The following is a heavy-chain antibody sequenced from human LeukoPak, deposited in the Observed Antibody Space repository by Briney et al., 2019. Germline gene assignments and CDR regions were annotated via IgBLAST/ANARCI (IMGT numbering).Heavy chain of an antibody. J-gene: IGHJ4*02. V-gene: IGHV3-21*01. CDR2: ISSSSSYI. D-gene: IGHD4-17*01. CDR3: ARDLGGYGDYGTNFDY. Sequence: GGSLRLSCAASGFTFSSCTMNWVRQAPGKGLEWVPAISSSSSYIYYADSVKGRFTISRHNAKRSLYLQMNSLRAEDTAVYYCARDLGGYGDYGTNFDYWGQGTLVTVSS. CDR1: GFTFSSCT.